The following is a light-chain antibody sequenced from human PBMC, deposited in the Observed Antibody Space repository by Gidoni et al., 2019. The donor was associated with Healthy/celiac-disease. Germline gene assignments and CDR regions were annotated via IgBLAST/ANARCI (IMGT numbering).Light chain of an antibody. CDR3: QAWDSSTDVV. J-gene: IGLJ2*01. CDR1: QLGDKY. CDR2: QDS. V-gene: IGLV3-1*01. Sequence: SYELTQPPSVSVSPGQTASITCSGDQLGDKYACWYQQKPGQSPVLVIYQDSKRPSGIPERFSGANSGNTATLTIGGTQAMDEADYYCQAWDSSTDVVFGGGTKLTVL.